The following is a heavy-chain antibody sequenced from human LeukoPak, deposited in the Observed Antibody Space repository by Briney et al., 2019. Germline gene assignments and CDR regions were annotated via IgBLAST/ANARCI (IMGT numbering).Heavy chain of an antibody. V-gene: IGHV1-46*01. D-gene: IGHD6-13*01. CDR1: GYTFTSYY. CDR3: ARDRSEAAAGTAFDY. J-gene: IGHJ4*02. CDR2: TNPSGGST. Sequence: ASVKVSCKASGYTFTSYYMHWVRQAPGQGLEWMGITNPSGGSTSYAQKFQGRVTMTRDTSTSTVYMELSSLRSEDTAVYYCARDRSEAAAGTAFDYWGQGTLVTVSS.